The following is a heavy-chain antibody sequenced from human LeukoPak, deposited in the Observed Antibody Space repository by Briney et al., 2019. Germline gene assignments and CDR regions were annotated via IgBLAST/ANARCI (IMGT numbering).Heavy chain of an antibody. CDR2: IHGNGST. Sequence: SETLSLTCTVSGASITAHSWNWIRQTAGKGLEWIGRIHGNGSTNYNPSLKSRVTMSLDTSKSQFSLKLPSATAADTALYYCARDMVSTWPYFYSYYYMDVWGQGTTVAVSS. CDR1: GASITAHS. D-gene: IGHD6-13*01. J-gene: IGHJ6*03. CDR3: ARDMVSTWPYFYSYYYMDV. V-gene: IGHV4-4*07.